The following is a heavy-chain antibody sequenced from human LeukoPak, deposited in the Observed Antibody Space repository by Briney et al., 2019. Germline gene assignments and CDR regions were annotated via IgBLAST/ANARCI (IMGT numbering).Heavy chain of an antibody. D-gene: IGHD3-22*01. CDR3: ARGPRGTMISFDP. Sequence: PSETLSLTCTVSGGSISSSNYYWGWIRQPPGKGLEWIGSIYYSGSTYHNPSLKSRVTISVDTSKNQFSLKLSSVTAADTAVYYCARGPRGTMISFDPWGQGTLVTVSS. J-gene: IGHJ5*02. CDR1: GGSISSSNYY. V-gene: IGHV4-39*07. CDR2: IYYSGST.